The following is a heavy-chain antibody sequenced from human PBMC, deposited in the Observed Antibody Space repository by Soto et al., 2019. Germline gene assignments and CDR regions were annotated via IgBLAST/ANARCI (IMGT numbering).Heavy chain of an antibody. CDR1: GYTFTSYG. J-gene: IGHJ5*02. CDR2: ISAYNGNT. V-gene: IGHV1-18*01. CDR3: AGGYYFWSGDGNWFDP. D-gene: IGHD3-3*01. Sequence: ASVKDSCKASGYTFTSYGISWVRQARGQGLEWMGWISAYNGNTIYAQKLQGRVNMTRDNSTRKAYMELRSLRSDDTAVYYCAGGYYFWSGDGNWFDPWGQGTLVTVSS.